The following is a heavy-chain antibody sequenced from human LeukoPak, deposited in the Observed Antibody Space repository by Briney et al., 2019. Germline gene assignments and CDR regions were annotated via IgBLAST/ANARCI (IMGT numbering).Heavy chain of an antibody. CDR3: AKDRSWVERATINSFDY. CDR2: INPNNGGT. J-gene: IGHJ4*02. CDR1: GYIFADYY. Sequence: ASVKVSCKASGYIFADYYMHWVRQAPGEGLEWVGWINPNNGGTNYAQKFQGRVTMTRDTSISTAYMELSRLRSDDTAMYYCAKDRSWVERATINSFDYWGQGTLVTVSS. V-gene: IGHV1-2*02. D-gene: IGHD5-24*01.